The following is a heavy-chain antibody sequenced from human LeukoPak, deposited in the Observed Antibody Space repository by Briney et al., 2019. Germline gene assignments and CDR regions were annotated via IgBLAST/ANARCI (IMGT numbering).Heavy chain of an antibody. Sequence: SETLSLTCTVYCSSINYYYWSWIRQPPGKGLEWIGYIRYTGNTDYNPSLKSRVTISEDTSKKQFSLKLTSVTAADTAVYYWEIARGGSVPDYWGQGTLVTVSS. D-gene: IGHD5-24*01. CDR1: CSSINYYY. J-gene: IGHJ4*02. CDR3: EIARGGSVPDY. CDR2: IRYTGNT. V-gene: IGHV4-59*03.